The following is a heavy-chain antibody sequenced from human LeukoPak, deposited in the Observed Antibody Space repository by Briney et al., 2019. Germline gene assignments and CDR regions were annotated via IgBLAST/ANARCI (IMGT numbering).Heavy chain of an antibody. CDR2: ISYDGSNK. CDR3: ARERGFIGCSSTSCYKPPAEYFQH. V-gene: IGHV3-30-3*01. CDR1: GFTFSSYA. J-gene: IGHJ1*01. D-gene: IGHD2-2*02. Sequence: GGSLRLSCAASGFTFSSYAMHWVRQAPGKGLEWVAVISYDGSNKYYADSVKGRFTISRDNSKNTLYLQMNSLRAEDTAVYYCARERGFIGCSSTSCYKPPAEYFQHWGQGTLVTVSS.